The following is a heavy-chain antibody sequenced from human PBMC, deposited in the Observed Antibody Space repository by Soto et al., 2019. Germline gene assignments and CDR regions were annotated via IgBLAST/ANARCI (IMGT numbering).Heavy chain of an antibody. J-gene: IGHJ1*01. Sequence: PCAASGVTLFRSAMTGARKETGKGLEWVSAISGSGCITYYADSVKGRFTISRDNAKNSLYLQMNSLRAEDTAVDYCATDVGDYGPRDWYWGHGTLVTFSS. CDR1: GVTLFRSA. D-gene: IGHD4-17*01. V-gene: IGHV3-23*01. CDR2: ISGSGCIT. CDR3: ATDVGDYGPRDWY.